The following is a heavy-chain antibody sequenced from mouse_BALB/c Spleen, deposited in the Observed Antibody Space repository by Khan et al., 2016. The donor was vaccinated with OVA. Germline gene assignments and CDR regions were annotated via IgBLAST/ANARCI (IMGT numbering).Heavy chain of an antibody. CDR3: AKKYGIDY. Sequence: EVQLQESGPGLVKPSQSLSLTCTVTGYSITSDYAWNWIRQFPGNKLEWMGYISYSGSTSYNPSLKSRISITRDTSKNQFFLQLNSVTTEDTATYYCAKKYGIDYWGQGTSVTVSS. CDR2: ISYSGST. V-gene: IGHV3-2*02. CDR1: GYSITSDYA. J-gene: IGHJ4*01.